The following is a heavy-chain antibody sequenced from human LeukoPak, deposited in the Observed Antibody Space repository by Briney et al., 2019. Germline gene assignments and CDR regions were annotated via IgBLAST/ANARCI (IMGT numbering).Heavy chain of an antibody. D-gene: IGHD3-16*01. CDR3: AEDYCHWGSY. CDR2: ISGSGDST. J-gene: IGHJ4*02. Sequence: GGSLRLSCAASGFTFSTYAMSWVRQAPGKGLEWVSSISGSGDSTHYADSVKGRFTISRDNSKNTLYLQMNSLRAEDTAVYFCAEDYCHWGSYWGQGTLVTVAS. V-gene: IGHV3-23*01. CDR1: GFTFSTYA.